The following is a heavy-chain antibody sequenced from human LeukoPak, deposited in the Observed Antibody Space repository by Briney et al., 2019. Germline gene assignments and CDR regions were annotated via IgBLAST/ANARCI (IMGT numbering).Heavy chain of an antibody. V-gene: IGHV3-7*01. CDR1: GFTFSNYW. Sequence: GGSLRLSCAASGFTFSNYWVNWVRQAPGKGLEWVANIRKDGSEKYYVDSVRGRFTISRDNAKNSLYLQMNSLRAEDTAVYYCARDLQCGGDCHYDALDIWGQGTMVIVSS. CDR2: IRKDGSEK. J-gene: IGHJ3*02. D-gene: IGHD2-21*02. CDR3: ARDLQCGGDCHYDALDI.